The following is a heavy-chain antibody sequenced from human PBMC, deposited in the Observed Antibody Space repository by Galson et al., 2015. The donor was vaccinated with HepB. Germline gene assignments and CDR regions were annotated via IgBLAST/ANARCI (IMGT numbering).Heavy chain of an antibody. CDR3: ARASGHDYLWGDYRFRALDV. CDR2: VNENGGA. Sequence: ETLSLTCVVSGGSFSDYFWTWIRQPPGKGLEWIGEVNENGGATYSPSLKSRVSISLDTSKSHVSLRLTSVTAADTAVYYCARASGHDYLWGDYRFRALDVWGQGTMAIVSS. D-gene: IGHD3-16*02. V-gene: IGHV4-34*01. J-gene: IGHJ3*01. CDR1: GGSFSDYF.